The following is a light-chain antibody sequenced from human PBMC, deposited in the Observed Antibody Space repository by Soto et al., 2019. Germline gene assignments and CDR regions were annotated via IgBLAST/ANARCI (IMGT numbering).Light chain of an antibody. CDR3: SSYTSSSTLHYV. CDR2: EVS. CDR1: SSDDGGYNY. J-gene: IGLJ1*01. Sequence: QSALTQPASVSGSPGQSMTISCTGTSSDDGGYNYVSWYQQHPGKAPKLMIYEVSNRPSGVSNRFSGSKSGSTASLTISGLQAEDEADYYCSSYTSSSTLHYVFGTGTKVTVL. V-gene: IGLV2-14*01.